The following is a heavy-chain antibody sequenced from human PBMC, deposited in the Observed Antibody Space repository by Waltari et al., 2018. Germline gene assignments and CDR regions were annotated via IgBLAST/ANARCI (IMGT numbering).Heavy chain of an antibody. V-gene: IGHV4-59*11. CDR3: AREGSLYSSTGGWIGP. Sequence: QVHLQESGPGLVKPSETLSLTCTVSNGSLNNHYWSWIRQPTGKRMEWIGWINQITGDTNYNPSLESRVIISSDISKNQFSLKLTSVTAADTAIYYCAREGSLYSSTGGWIGPWGQGMLVTVSS. CDR1: NGSLNNHY. CDR2: INQITGDT. D-gene: IGHD2-2*01. J-gene: IGHJ5*01.